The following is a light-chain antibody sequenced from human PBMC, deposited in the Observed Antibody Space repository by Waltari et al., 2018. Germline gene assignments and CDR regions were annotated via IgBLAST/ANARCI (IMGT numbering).Light chain of an antibody. CDR2: DAS. V-gene: IGKV3-11*01. Sequence: EIVLTQSPATLSLSPGERATLSCRASQNVNNFLNWYQQKPGQAPRLLIYDASNRPTGVPDRCSGSGSGTDFTLTISRLDPEDFGVYYCQQRSDWLTFGGGTKVEI. CDR3: QQRSDWLT. CDR1: QNVNNF. J-gene: IGKJ4*01.